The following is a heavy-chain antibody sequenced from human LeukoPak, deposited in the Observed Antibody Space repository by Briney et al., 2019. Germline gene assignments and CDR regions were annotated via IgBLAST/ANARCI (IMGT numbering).Heavy chain of an antibody. J-gene: IGHJ3*02. CDR1: GFIFSSYS. V-gene: IGHV3-48*01. Sequence: GGSLRLSCAASGFIFSSYSMNWVRQAPGKGLEWVSYISSSSSTMYYADSVKGRFSISRDNAKNSLYLQMNSLRAEDTAVYYCARDHHRRLYDSQARDTFDIWGQGTMVTVSS. CDR3: ARDHHRRLYDSQARDTFDI. D-gene: IGHD3-22*01. CDR2: ISSSSSTM.